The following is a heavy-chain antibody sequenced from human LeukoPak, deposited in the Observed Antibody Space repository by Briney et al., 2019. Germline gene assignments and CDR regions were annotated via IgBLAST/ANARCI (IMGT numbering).Heavy chain of an antibody. CDR1: GFTFNTYW. CDR3: ARDTKAGYFDL. V-gene: IGHV3-7*01. Sequence: GGSLRLSCAASGFTFNTYWMSWVRQAPGKGLEWLANIKEDGTRDYYVESVKGRFIISKDNAKTSLYLQVNSLRAEDTAVYYCARDTKAGYFDLWGQGTLVTVSS. CDR2: IKEDGTRD. J-gene: IGHJ4*02.